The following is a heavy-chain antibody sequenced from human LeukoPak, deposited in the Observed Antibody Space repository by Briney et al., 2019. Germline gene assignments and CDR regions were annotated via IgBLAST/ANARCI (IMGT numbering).Heavy chain of an antibody. J-gene: IGHJ2*01. CDR1: GYTFTSYG. Sequence: ASVKVSCKASGYTFTSYGILWVRQAPGQGLEWMGWISAYNGNTKYAQKLQGRVTMTTDTSTSIAHMELRSLRSDDTAVYYCARITMVRGVIFDWYFDLWGRGTLVTVS. CDR2: ISAYNGNT. V-gene: IGHV1-18*01. CDR3: ARITMVRGVIFDWYFDL. D-gene: IGHD3-10*01.